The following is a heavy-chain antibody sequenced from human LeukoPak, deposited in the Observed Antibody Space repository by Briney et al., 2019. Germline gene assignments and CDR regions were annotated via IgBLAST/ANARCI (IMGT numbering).Heavy chain of an antibody. CDR2: INQDESKK. J-gene: IGHJ4*02. CDR1: GFIFSNYW. CDR3: ARGAAAGDY. Sequence: HPGGSLRLSCEASGFIFSNYWMSWVRQTPGKGLEWVANINQDESKKYYVDSVKGRFTISRDNAKNSLYLQMNRLRVEDTAMYYCARGAAAGDYWGQGTLVTVSS. V-gene: IGHV3-7*01. D-gene: IGHD6-13*01.